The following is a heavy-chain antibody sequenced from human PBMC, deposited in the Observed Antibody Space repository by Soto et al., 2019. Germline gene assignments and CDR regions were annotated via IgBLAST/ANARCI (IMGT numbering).Heavy chain of an antibody. CDR3: AKECYDSSGYYYVAAFDI. V-gene: IGHV3-30*18. Sequence: QVQLVESGGGVVQPGRSLRLSCAASGFTFSSYGMHWVRQAPGKGLEWVAVISYDGSNKYYADSVKGRFTISRDNSKNTLYLQMTSLRAEDTAVYYWAKECYDSSGYYYVAAFDIWGQGTMVTVSS. D-gene: IGHD3-22*01. CDR1: GFTFSSYG. CDR2: ISYDGSNK. J-gene: IGHJ3*02.